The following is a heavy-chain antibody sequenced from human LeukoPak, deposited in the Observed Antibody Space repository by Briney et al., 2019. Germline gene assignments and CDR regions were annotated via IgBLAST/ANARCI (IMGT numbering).Heavy chain of an antibody. V-gene: IGHV3-7*01. D-gene: IGHD4-11*01. CDR3: ARLDYSRVYVY. J-gene: IGHJ4*02. CDR2: IHKDGSET. Sequence: GGSLRLSCAASGFIFSSYSMNWVRQAPGKGLEWVANIHKDGSETYFVDSVKGRFTMSRDNAENSLSLQMSSLKAEDTAIYYCARLDYSRVYVYWGQGTLVTVSS. CDR1: GFIFSSYS.